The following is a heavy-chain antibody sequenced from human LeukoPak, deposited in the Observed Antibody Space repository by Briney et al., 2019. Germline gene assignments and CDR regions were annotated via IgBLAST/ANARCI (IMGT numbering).Heavy chain of an antibody. CDR1: GFTFSSYG. CDR3: ATLYDFPSDF. J-gene: IGHJ4*02. V-gene: IGHV3-33*03. CDR2: IWYDGSNK. D-gene: IGHD3-3*01. Sequence: GGSLRLSCAASGFTFSSYGMHWVRQAPGKGLEWVAVIWYDGSNKYYADSVKGRFSISRDNSKNTLFLQLNSLRPEDTAVYYCATLYDFPSDFWGQGTLVTVSS.